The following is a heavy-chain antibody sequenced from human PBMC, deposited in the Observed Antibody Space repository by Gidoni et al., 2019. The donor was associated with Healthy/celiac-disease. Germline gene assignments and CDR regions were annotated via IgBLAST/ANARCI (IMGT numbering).Heavy chain of an antibody. CDR2: IYYSGST. D-gene: IGHD3-22*01. Sequence: QVQLQESGPGLVKPSETLSLTCTVSGGSISSYYWCWIRQPPGKGLEWIGYIYYSGSTNYNPSPKSRVTISVDTSKNQFSLKLSSVTAADTAVYYCARGPYVLLSYYYDSSGYYFDYWGQGTLVTVSS. CDR3: ARGPYVLLSYYYDSSGYYFDY. J-gene: IGHJ4*02. CDR1: GGSISSYY. V-gene: IGHV4-59*01.